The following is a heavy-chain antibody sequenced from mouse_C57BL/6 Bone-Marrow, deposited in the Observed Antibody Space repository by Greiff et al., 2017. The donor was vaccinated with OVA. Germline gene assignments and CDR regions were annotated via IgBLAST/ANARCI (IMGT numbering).Heavy chain of an antibody. V-gene: IGHV5-4*01. CDR3: ARDPYYYGSSQSFFDY. D-gene: IGHD1-1*01. Sequence: EVQVVESGGGLVKPGGSLKLSCAASGFTFSSYAMSWVRQTPEKRLEWVATISDGGSYTYYPDNVKGRFTISRDNAKNNLYLQMSHLKSEDTAMYYCARDPYYYGSSQSFFDYWGQGTTLTVSS. CDR1: GFTFSSYA. J-gene: IGHJ2*01. CDR2: ISDGGSYT.